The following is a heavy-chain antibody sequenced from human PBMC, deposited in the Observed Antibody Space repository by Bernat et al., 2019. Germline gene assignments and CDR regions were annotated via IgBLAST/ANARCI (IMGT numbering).Heavy chain of an antibody. CDR2: IAYDGNNI. Sequence: QVQLVESGGGVFQPGRSLRLSCAASGFTFSSYGIHWVRQAPGKGLEWVAVIAYDGNNIYYADSVKGRFTISRDNSKNTLYLQMNSLRAEDTAVYYCARTYGDSARGGFDFWGQGTLVTVSS. D-gene: IGHD4-17*01. J-gene: IGHJ4*02. CDR3: ARTYGDSARGGFDF. CDR1: GFTFSSYG. V-gene: IGHV3-30*03.